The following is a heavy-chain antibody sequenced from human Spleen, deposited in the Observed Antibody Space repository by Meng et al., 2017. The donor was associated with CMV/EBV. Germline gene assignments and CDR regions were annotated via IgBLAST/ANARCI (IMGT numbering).Heavy chain of an antibody. J-gene: IGHJ6*02. Sequence: GESLKISCAASGFTFSSYAMHWVRQAPGKGLEWVAVISYDGSNKYYADSVKGRFTISRDNSKNTLYLQMNSLRAEDTAVYYCARDLYDFWRGYPQLNYYYYGMDVWGQGTTVTVSS. CDR1: GFTFSSYA. CDR2: ISYDGSNK. V-gene: IGHV3-30*04. D-gene: IGHD3-3*01. CDR3: ARDLYDFWRGYPQLNYYYYGMDV.